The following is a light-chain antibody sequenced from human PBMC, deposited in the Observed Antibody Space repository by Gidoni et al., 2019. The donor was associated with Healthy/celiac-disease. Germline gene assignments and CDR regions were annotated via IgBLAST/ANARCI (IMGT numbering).Light chain of an antibody. J-gene: IGKJ3*01. CDR3: QQYDNL. Sequence: DIQMTQSPSSLSASVGDRVTITCQACQDISNYLNWYQQKPGKAPKLLIYDASNLETGVPSRFSGSGSGTDFTFTISSLQPEDIATYYCQQYDNLFGPGTRVEIK. CDR1: QDISNY. CDR2: DAS. V-gene: IGKV1-33*01.